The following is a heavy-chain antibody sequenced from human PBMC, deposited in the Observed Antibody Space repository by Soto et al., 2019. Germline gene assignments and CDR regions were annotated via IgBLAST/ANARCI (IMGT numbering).Heavy chain of an antibody. J-gene: IGHJ4*02. CDR1: GFTFSSYA. V-gene: IGHV3-23*01. D-gene: IGHD5-18*01. Sequence: GGSLRLSCAASGFTFSSYAMSWVRQAPGKGLEWVSAISGSGGSTYYADSVKGRFTISRDNSKNTLYLQMNSLRAEDTAVYYCAKDPYTHWGYSYGYSHFDYWGQGTLVTVSS. CDR3: AKDPYTHWGYSYGYSHFDY. CDR2: ISGSGGST.